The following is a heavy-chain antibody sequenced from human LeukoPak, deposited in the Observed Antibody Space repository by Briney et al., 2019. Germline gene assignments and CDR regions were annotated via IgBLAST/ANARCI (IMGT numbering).Heavy chain of an antibody. V-gene: IGHV3-30*02. Sequence: PGGSLRLSCAASGFTFSSYGMHWVRQAPGKGLEWVAFIRYDGSNKYYADSVKGRFTISRDNSKNTLYLQMNSLRAEDTAVYYCATQMATTGPYYFDYWGQGTLVTVSS. J-gene: IGHJ4*02. CDR2: IRYDGSNK. D-gene: IGHD5-24*01. CDR3: ATQMATTGPYYFDY. CDR1: GFTFSSYG.